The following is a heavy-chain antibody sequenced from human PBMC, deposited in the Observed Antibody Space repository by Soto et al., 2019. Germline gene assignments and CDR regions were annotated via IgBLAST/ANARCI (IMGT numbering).Heavy chain of an antibody. J-gene: IGHJ4*02. CDR1: GFTFSSYA. V-gene: IGHV3-30-3*01. Sequence: GGSLRLSCAASGFTFSSYAMHWVRQAPGKGLEWVAVISYDGSNRYYADSVKGRFTISRDNSKNTLYLQMNSLKTEDTAVYFCTTFRYYYDSSAYSLWDFWGQGTLVTVSS. D-gene: IGHD3-22*01. CDR3: TTFRYYYDSSAYSLWDF. CDR2: ISYDGSNR.